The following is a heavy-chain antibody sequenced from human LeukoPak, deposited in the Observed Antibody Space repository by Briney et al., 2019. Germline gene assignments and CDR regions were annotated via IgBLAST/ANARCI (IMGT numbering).Heavy chain of an antibody. V-gene: IGHV3-30*18. CDR2: ISYDGSNK. CDR1: GFTFSSYG. CDR3: AEDYGDYRYNFDY. J-gene: IGHJ4*02. D-gene: IGHD4-17*01. Sequence: GGSLRLSCAASGFTFSSYGMHWVRQAPGKGLEWVAVISYDGSNKYYADSVKGRFTISRDNSKNTLYLQMNSLRAEDTAVYYCAEDYGDYRYNFDYWGQGTLVTVSS.